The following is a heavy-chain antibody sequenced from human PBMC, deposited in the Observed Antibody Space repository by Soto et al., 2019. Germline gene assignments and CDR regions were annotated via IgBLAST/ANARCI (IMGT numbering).Heavy chain of an antibody. CDR1: GFTFSSYG. J-gene: IGHJ6*02. V-gene: IGHV3-30*18. CDR3: AKEYGSSWYEGQGYYYYGMDV. CDR2: ISYDGSNK. Sequence: GGSLRLSCAASGFTFSSYGMHWVCQAQGKGLEGVAVISYDGSNKYYADSVKGRFTISRDNSKNTLYLQMNSLRAEDTAVYYCAKEYGSSWYEGQGYYYYGMDVWGQGTTVTVSS. D-gene: IGHD6-13*01.